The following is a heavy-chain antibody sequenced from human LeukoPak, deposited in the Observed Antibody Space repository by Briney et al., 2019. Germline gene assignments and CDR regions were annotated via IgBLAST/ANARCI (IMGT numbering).Heavy chain of an antibody. Sequence: GASVKVSCKASGYTFTSYGISWVRQAPGQGLEWMGGIIPIFGTANYAQKFQGRVTITADESTSTAYMELSSLRSEDTAVYYCARDQVIAARSSYGMDVWGQGTTVTVSS. CDR3: ARDQVIAARSSYGMDV. CDR2: IIPIFGTA. J-gene: IGHJ6*02. D-gene: IGHD6-6*01. V-gene: IGHV1-69*13. CDR1: GYTFTSYG.